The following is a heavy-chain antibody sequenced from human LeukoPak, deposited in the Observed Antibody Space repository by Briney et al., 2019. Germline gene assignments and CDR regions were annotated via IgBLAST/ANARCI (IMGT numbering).Heavy chain of an antibody. CDR3: ARRVIVHTLDI. D-gene: IGHD3-22*01. CDR1: GGSISSSSYY. V-gene: IGHV4-39*01. J-gene: IGHJ3*02. CDR2: IYYSGST. Sequence: KPSETLSLTCTVSGGSISSSSYYWGWIRQPPGKGLEWIGSIYYSGSTYYNPSLKSRLTISADTSRNQFSLRLGSVTAADTAVYYCARRVIVHTLDIWGQGTMVTVSP.